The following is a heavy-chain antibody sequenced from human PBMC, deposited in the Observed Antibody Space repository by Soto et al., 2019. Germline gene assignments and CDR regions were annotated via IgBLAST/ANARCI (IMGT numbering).Heavy chain of an antibody. CDR1: GGSIRSYY. J-gene: IGHJ3*02. V-gene: IGHV4-59*08. CDR3: ARLTANDAFDI. CDR2: IYYSGST. Sequence: SETLSLTCTVSGGSIRSYYWSWIRQPPGKGLEWIGYIYYSGSTNYNPSLKSRVTISVDTSKNQFSLKLSSVIAADTAVYYCARLTANDAFDIWGQGTMVTVSS.